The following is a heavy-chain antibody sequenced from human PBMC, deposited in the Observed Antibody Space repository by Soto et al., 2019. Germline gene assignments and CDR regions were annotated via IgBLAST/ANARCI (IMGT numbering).Heavy chain of an antibody. CDR1: GISTSSYW. Sequence: LRLSCAASGISTSSYWMGWVRQAPGRGLEWVASIKKDGSEKYYMDSLKGRFTISRDNALNSLYLQMNSLRAEDTAVYFCVTGYHSDYWGQGTLVTVSS. D-gene: IGHD5-18*01. V-gene: IGHV3-7*03. CDR3: VTGYHSDY. J-gene: IGHJ4*02. CDR2: IKKDGSEK.